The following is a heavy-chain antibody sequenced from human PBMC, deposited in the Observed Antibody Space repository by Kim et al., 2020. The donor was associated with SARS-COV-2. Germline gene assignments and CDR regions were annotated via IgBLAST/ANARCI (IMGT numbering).Heavy chain of an antibody. J-gene: IGHJ6*02. V-gene: IGHV1-69*13. D-gene: IGHD1-26*01. CDR1: GGTFSSYA. CDR2: IIPIFGTA. Sequence: SVKVSCKASGGTFSSYAISWVRQAPGQGLEWMGGIIPIFGTANYAQKFQGRVTIPADESTSTAYMELSSLRSEDTAVYYGARDDGEQSYYGMDVWGQGTTVTVSS. CDR3: ARDDGEQSYYGMDV.